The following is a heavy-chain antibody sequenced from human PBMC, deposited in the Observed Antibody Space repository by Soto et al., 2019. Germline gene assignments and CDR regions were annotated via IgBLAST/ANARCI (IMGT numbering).Heavy chain of an antibody. J-gene: IGHJ4*02. V-gene: IGHV5-51*01. Sequence: GAPLTISRTCSGYSFTSYCIGWVRQMPGKGLEWMGIIYPGDSDTRYSPSFQGQVTISAEESISTAYLQWSSLKASDTAMYYWAILYDSSGSPFDYWGQGTLVTVSS. D-gene: IGHD3-22*01. CDR3: AILYDSSGSPFDY. CDR1: GYSFTSYC. CDR2: IYPGDSDT.